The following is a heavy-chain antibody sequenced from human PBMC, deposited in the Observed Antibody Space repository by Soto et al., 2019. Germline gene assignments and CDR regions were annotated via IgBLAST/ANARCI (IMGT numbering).Heavy chain of an antibody. CDR3: ARGRGVVIPAGTPDAFDV. D-gene: IGHD6-13*01. CDR1: GYTFNKYG. Sequence: QAQLVQSGGEVKRPGASVKVSCKASGYTFNKYGFNWVRQDPGQGLEWMGRISAFNDYTNLAQKFQGRVTLTTDASTNTAYMELQILRSDDTAMYYCARGRGVVIPAGTPDAFDVWGQGTKVTVSS. J-gene: IGHJ3*01. CDR2: ISAFNDYT. V-gene: IGHV1-18*01.